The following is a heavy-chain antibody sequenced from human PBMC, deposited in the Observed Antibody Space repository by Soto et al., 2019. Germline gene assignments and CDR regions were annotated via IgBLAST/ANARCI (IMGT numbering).Heavy chain of an antibody. D-gene: IGHD5-12*01. V-gene: IGHV6-1*01. J-gene: IGHJ6*02. Sequence: PSQTLSLTCAISGDSVSSNSAAWNWIRQSPSRGLEWLGRTYYRSKWYNDYEVSVKSRITINPDTSKNQFSLQLNSVTPEDTAVYYCARYVDIVATVPGYYYYGMDVWGQGTTVTVSS. CDR3: ARYVDIVATVPGYYYYGMDV. CDR1: GDSVSSNSAA. CDR2: TYYRSKWYN.